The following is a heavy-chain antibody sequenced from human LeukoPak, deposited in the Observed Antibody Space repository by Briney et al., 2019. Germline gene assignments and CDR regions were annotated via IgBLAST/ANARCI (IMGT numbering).Heavy chain of an antibody. D-gene: IGHD1-26*01. CDR2: IYHSGST. V-gene: IGHV4-38-2*01. CDR1: GYSISSGYY. Sequence: SETLSLTCAVSGYSISSGYYWGWIRQPPGKGLEWSGSIYHSGSTYYNPSLKSRVTISVDTSKNQLSLNLSSVTAADTAVYYCARSGGSGFQLDSWGQGTLVTVSS. J-gene: IGHJ4*02. CDR3: ARSGGSGFQLDS.